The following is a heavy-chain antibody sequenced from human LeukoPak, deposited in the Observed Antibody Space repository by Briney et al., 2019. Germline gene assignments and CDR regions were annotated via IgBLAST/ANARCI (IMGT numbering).Heavy chain of an antibody. CDR3: ARDVDYYDSSVYYYDFDY. J-gene: IGHJ4*02. D-gene: IGHD3-22*01. V-gene: IGHV1-2*02. CDR1: GYTFTGYH. CDR2: INPNSSSK. Sequence: ASVKVSCTASGYTFTGYHMHWVRQAPGKGLEWMAWINPNSSSKYYAHKFQGRFTITRDNSISTLYMQLSRLRADDTAVYYCARDVDYYDSSVYYYDFDYWGQGTLVTVSS.